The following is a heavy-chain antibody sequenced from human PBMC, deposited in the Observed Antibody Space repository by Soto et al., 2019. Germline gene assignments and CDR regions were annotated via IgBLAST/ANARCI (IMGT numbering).Heavy chain of an antibody. J-gene: IGHJ4*02. Sequence: QLQLQESGPGLVKPSETLSLTCTVSGGSISSSSYYWGWIRQPPGKGLEWIGSIYYSGSTNYNPSLKSRVTISVDTSKNQFSLKLSSVTAADTAVYYCARALVVGAPLDYWGQGTLVTVSS. CDR2: IYYSGST. CDR3: ARALVVGAPLDY. V-gene: IGHV4-39*07. CDR1: GGSISSSSYY. D-gene: IGHD1-26*01.